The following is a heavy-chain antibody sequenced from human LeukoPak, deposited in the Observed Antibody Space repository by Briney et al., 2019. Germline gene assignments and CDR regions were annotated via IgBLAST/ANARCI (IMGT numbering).Heavy chain of an antibody. J-gene: IGHJ4*02. Sequence: PGGSLRLSCAASGFTFSSYSMNWVRQAPGKGLEWVSSISSSSSYIYYADSVKGRFTISRDNAKNSLYLQMNSLRAEDTAVYYCAREQYSGYDPPSFDYWGQGTLVTVSS. D-gene: IGHD5-12*01. CDR1: GFTFSSYS. CDR2: ISSSSSYI. CDR3: AREQYSGYDPPSFDY. V-gene: IGHV3-21*01.